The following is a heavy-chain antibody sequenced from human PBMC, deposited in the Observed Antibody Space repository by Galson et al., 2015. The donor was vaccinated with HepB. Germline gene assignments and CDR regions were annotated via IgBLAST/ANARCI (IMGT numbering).Heavy chain of an antibody. D-gene: IGHD3-10*01. Sequence: SLRLSCAASGFTVSSNYMNWVRQAPGKGLEWVSVIHSGGRTYYADSVKGRFIISRGNSKNTLYLQMNSLRAEDTAVYYCARIWFGARGYYYGMDVWGQGTTVTVSS. CDR2: IHSGGRT. CDR1: GFTVSSNY. CDR3: ARIWFGARGYYYGMDV. V-gene: IGHV3-53*01. J-gene: IGHJ6*02.